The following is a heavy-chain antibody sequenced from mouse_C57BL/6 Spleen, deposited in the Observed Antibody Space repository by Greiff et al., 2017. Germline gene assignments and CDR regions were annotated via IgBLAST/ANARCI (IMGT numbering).Heavy chain of an antibody. CDR1: GFNFTSYW. D-gene: IGHD1-1*01. CDR2: IDPSDSET. CDR3: ARGGTTVVATDFDY. J-gene: IGHJ2*01. Sequence: QVQLQQPGAELVRPGSSVKLSCKASGFNFTSYWMHWVKQRPRQGLEWIGNIDPSDSETQYNPKFKDKATLTADKSSSPAYMQLSSLTSEDSAVYYCARGGTTVVATDFDYWGQGTTLTVSS. V-gene: IGHV1-52*01.